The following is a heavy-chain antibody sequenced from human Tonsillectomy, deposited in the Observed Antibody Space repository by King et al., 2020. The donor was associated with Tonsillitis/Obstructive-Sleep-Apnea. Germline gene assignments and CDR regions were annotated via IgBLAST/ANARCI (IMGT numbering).Heavy chain of an antibody. CDR1: GDSVSRNTAA. CDR3: ARAADIVATLSWFDP. V-gene: IGHV6-1*01. D-gene: IGHD5-12*01. CDR2: TYYRSTWYN. Sequence: VQLQQSGPGLVKPSQTLSLTCAISGDSVSRNTAAWNWIRQSPSNGLEWLGRTYYRSTWYNDYAVSGKSRITTNPDTSKNQFSLQLNSVTPEDTAVYYCARAADIVATLSWFDPWGQGTLVTVSS. J-gene: IGHJ5*02.